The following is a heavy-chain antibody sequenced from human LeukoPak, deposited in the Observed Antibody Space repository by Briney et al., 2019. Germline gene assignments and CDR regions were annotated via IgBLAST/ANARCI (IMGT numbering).Heavy chain of an antibody. CDR1: GGSISSFY. CDR2: IYYSGST. CDR3: ARSSLDYGGNSLDY. D-gene: IGHD4-23*01. V-gene: IGHV4-59*12. J-gene: IGHJ4*02. Sequence: PSETLSLTCTVSGGSISSFYWNWIRQPPGKGLEWIGYIYYSGSTYYNPSLKSRVTISVDTSKNQFSLKLSSVTAADTAVYYCARSSLDYGGNSLDYWGQGTLVTVSS.